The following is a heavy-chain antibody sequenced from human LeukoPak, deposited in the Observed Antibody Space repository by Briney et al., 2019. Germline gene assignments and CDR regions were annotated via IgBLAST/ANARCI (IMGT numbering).Heavy chain of an antibody. CDR3: ARGGHTAMVNSDAFDI. J-gene: IGHJ3*02. D-gene: IGHD5-18*01. V-gene: IGHV1-69*01. Sequence: ASVKVSCKASGGTFSSYAISWVRQAPGQGLEWMGGIIPIFGTANYAQKFQGRVTITADESTSTAYMELGSLRSEDTAVYYCARGGHTAMVNSDAFDIWGQGTMVTVSS. CDR2: IIPIFGTA. CDR1: GGTFSSYA.